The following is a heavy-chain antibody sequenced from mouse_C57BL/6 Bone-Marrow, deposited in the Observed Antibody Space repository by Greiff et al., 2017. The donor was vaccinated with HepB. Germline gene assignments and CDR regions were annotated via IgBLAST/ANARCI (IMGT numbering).Heavy chain of an antibody. D-gene: IGHD1-1*01. V-gene: IGHV5-12*01. CDR3: ARQAAVVSYWYFDV. J-gene: IGHJ1*03. CDR2: ISNGGGST. Sequence: VQLKESGGGLVQPGGSLKLSCAASGFTFSDYYMSWVRQTPEKRLEWVAYISNGGGSTYYPDTVKGRFTISRDNAKNTLYLQMSRLKSEDTAMYYCARQAAVVSYWYFDVWGTGTTVTASS. CDR1: GFTFSDYY.